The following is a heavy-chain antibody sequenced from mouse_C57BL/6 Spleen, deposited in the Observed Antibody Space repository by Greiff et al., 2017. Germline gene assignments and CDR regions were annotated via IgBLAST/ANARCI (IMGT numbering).Heavy chain of an antibody. D-gene: IGHD5-1-1*01. CDR2: IYPSDSET. CDR1: GHTFTSYW. V-gene: IGHV1-61*01. Sequence: QVQLQQPGAELVRPGSSVKLSCKASGHTFTSYWMDWVKQRPGQGLEWIGNIYPSDSETHYNQKFKDKATLTVDKSSSTAYMQLSSLTSEDSAVYYCARHTYGGNYFDYWGQGTTLTVSS. J-gene: IGHJ2*01. CDR3: ARHTYGGNYFDY.